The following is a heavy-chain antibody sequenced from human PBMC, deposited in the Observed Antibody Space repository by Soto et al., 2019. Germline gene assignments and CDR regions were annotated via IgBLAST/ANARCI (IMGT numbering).Heavy chain of an antibody. J-gene: IGHJ6*02. V-gene: IGHV4-59*08. CDR1: GDSITSYY. CDR2: IYYTGST. D-gene: IGHD3-10*01. Sequence: QVQLQESGPGLVKPSETLSLTCTVSGDSITSYYWSWIRQPPGKGLEWLGYIYYTGSTTYNPSLNSRVTISLDTSKNQFPLKLNSVTAAATAVYYCARHAFGSGFYYGMGVWGQGTTVTVSS. CDR3: ARHAFGSGFYYGMGV.